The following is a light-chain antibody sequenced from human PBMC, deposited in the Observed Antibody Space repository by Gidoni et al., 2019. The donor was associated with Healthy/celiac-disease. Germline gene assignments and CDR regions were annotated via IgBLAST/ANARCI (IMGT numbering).Light chain of an antibody. J-gene: IGKJ1*01. Sequence: EIVMTQSPATLSVSPGERVPLSCRASQSVNSNLAWYQQKPGQAPRLLIYGASTRATGIPARFSGSGSGTEFTLTISSLQSEDFAVYYCQQYNNWPPWTFGQGTKVEIK. CDR2: GAS. CDR3: QQYNNWPPWT. V-gene: IGKV3-15*01. CDR1: QSVNSN.